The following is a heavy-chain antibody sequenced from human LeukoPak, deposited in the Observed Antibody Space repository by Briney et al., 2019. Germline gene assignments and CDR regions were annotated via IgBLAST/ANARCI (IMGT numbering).Heavy chain of an antibody. D-gene: IGHD3-10*01. CDR2: IYYSGST. J-gene: IGHJ4*02. Sequence: SETLSLTCTVSGGYISSYYCSWIRQPPGKGLEWIGYIYYSGSTNYNPSLKSRVTISVDTSKNQFSLKLSSVTAADTAVYYCARSMVRGVIFFGYWGQGTLVTVSS. CDR1: GGYISSYY. V-gene: IGHV4-59*01. CDR3: ARSMVRGVIFFGY.